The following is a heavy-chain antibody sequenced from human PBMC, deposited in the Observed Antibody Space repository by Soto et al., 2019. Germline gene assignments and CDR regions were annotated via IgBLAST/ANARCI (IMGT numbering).Heavy chain of an antibody. D-gene: IGHD6-19*01. Sequence: EVQLVESGGGLVQPGGSLRLSCAGSGFTFSSDWIHWVRQDPGKGLVWVSRLNSDGTSASYADAVKGRFTISRDNAKNTLFLQMNSLTAEDTALYYCARGPFGWYGFDYWGQGTVVTVSS. CDR2: LNSDGTSA. CDR1: GFTFSSDW. V-gene: IGHV3-74*01. J-gene: IGHJ4*02. CDR3: ARGPFGWYGFDY.